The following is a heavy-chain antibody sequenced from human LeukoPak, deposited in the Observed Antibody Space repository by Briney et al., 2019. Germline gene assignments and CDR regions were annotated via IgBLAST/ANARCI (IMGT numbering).Heavy chain of an antibody. J-gene: IGHJ3*02. V-gene: IGHV5-51*01. CDR3: ARHSPDGSGALFNI. CDR1: GYSFTSYW. CDR2: IYPGGSDT. Sequence: GESLKISCQGSGYSFTSYWIGWVRQMPGKGLEYMGIIYPGGSDTRYSPSFQGQVTISADRSINTAYLQWSSLKASDTAMYYCARHSPDGSGALFNIWGQGTMVTVSS. D-gene: IGHD3-10*01.